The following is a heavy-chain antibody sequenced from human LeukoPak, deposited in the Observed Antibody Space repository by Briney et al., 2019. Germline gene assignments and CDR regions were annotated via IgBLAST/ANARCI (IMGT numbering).Heavy chain of an antibody. V-gene: IGHV3-30*18. J-gene: IGHJ4*02. Sequence: GGSLRLSCAASGFTFSSYGMHWVRRAPGKGLEWVAVISYDTSYKYYADSVKGRFTISRDDSKNTLYLQMNSLRAEDTAVYYCAKTSSSGWWDFDYWGLGTLVTASS. CDR3: AKTSSSGWWDFDY. CDR1: GFTFSSYG. D-gene: IGHD6-19*01. CDR2: ISYDTSYK.